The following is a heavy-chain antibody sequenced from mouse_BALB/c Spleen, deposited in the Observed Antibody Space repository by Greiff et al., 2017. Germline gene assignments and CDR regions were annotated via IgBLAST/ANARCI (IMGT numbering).Heavy chain of an antibody. CDR3: AKASYALNYYAMDY. J-gene: IGHJ4*01. D-gene: IGHD6-1*01. CDR2: ILPGSGST. Sequence: QVQLQQSGAELMKPGASVKISCKATGYTFSSYWIEWVKQRPGHGLEWIGEILPGSGSTNYNEKFKGKATFTADTSSNTAYMQLSSLTSEDSAVYYCAKASYALNYYAMDYWGQGTSVTVSS. V-gene: IGHV1-9*01. CDR1: GYTFSSYW.